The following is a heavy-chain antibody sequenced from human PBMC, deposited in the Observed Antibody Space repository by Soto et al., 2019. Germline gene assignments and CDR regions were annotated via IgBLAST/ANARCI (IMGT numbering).Heavy chain of an antibody. J-gene: IGHJ6*02. V-gene: IGHV3-30*04. D-gene: IGHD2-15*01. CDR2: ISFDGKKI. Sequence: GGSLSLSCTASGFTFSIYAMHWVRQAPGKGLEWVSIISFDGKKIDYAGSVRGRFTISRDNSQNTLYLQMDSLRTEDTAVYYCARRDLYCRGSDSFSGDDAMDVWGQGTTVTVSS. CDR1: GFTFSIYA. CDR3: ARRDLYCRGSDSFSGDDAMDV.